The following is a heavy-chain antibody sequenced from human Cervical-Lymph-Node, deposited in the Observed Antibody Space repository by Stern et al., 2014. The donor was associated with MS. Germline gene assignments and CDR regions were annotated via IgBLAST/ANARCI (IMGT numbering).Heavy chain of an antibody. D-gene: IGHD5-12*01. CDR3: ARPWGIVATTGTHYYYYGMDV. Sequence: VQLVESGAEVKKPGSSVKVSCKTSGDTFRNYAISWVRQAPGQGLEWMGGLIPIFGTTYYAQEFQGRVTLTADPSTTTAYMELSSLRYGDTAVYFCARPWGIVATTGTHYYYYGMDVWGQGTTVTVAS. CDR1: GDTFRNYA. J-gene: IGHJ6*02. CDR2: LIPIFGTT. V-gene: IGHV1-69*01.